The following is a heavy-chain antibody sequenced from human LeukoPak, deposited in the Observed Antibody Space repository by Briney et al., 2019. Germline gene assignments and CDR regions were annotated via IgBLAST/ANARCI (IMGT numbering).Heavy chain of an antibody. J-gene: IGHJ6*02. CDR3: ARDPDFLTGYGMDV. Sequence: SQTLSLTCAVSGGSISSGGYSWSWIRQPPGKGLEWIGYIYHSGSTYYNPSLKSRVTISVDRSKNQFSLKLSSVTAADTAVYYCARDPDFLTGYGMDVWGQGTTVTVSS. V-gene: IGHV4-30-2*01. CDR2: IYHSGST. D-gene: IGHD7-27*01. CDR1: GGSISSGGYS.